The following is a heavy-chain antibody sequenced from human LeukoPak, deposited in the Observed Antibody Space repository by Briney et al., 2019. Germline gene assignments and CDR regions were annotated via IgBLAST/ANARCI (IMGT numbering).Heavy chain of an antibody. CDR2: ISSSGSTI. V-gene: IGHV3-48*03. D-gene: IGHD3-22*01. CDR3: ARVGANGSGYLYYFDY. CDR1: GFTFSSYE. J-gene: IGHJ4*02. Sequence: GGSLRLSCAASGFTFSSYEMNWVRQAPGKGLEWVSYISSSGSTIYYADSVKGRFTISRDNAKNSLYLQMNSLRAEDTAVYYCARVGANGSGYLYYFDYWGQGTLVTVSS.